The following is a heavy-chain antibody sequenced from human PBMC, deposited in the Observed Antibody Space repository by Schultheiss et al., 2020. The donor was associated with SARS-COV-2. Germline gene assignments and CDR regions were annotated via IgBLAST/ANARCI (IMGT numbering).Heavy chain of an antibody. CDR1: GFTVSSNY. J-gene: IGHJ6*02. V-gene: IGHV3-53*05. D-gene: IGHD3-3*01. CDR2: IYSGGST. Sequence: GGSLRLSCAASGFTVSSNYMSWVRQAPGKGLEWVSVIYSGGSTYYADSVKGRFTISRDNSKNTLYLQMNSLRAEDTALYYCAKASDQGTIFGVVINYGMDVWGQGTTVTVSS. CDR3: AKASDQGTIFGVVINYGMDV.